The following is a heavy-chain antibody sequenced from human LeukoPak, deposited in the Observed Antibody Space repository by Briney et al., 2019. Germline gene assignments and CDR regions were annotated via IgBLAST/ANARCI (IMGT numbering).Heavy chain of an antibody. J-gene: IGHJ4*02. CDR3: ARSFSSWYAGTDFDY. D-gene: IGHD6-13*01. CDR1: GFTFDDYG. CDR2: INWNGGST. Sequence: PGGSLRLSCAASGFTFDDYGMSWVRQAPGKGLEWVSGINWNGGSTGYADSVKGRFTISRDNAKNSLYLQMNSLRAEDTALYYCARSFSSWYAGTDFDYWGQGTLATVSS. V-gene: IGHV3-20*04.